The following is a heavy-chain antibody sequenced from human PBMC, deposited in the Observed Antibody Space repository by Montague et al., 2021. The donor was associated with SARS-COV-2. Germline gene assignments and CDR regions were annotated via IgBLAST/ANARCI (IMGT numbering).Heavy chain of an antibody. CDR3: ARDSGLGGYYYYYGMDV. J-gene: IGHJ6*02. CDR1: GFRVSSNF. V-gene: IGHV3-53*01. Sequence: SLSLSCAASGFRVSSNFMTWFRQAPGKGLEWVSVIYRGGSRYYADSVRCRFTISRDTSKNTLYLQMNSLRAEDTAVYYCARDSGLGGYYYYYGMDVWGQGTTVTVSS. CDR2: IYRGGSR. D-gene: IGHD3-16*01.